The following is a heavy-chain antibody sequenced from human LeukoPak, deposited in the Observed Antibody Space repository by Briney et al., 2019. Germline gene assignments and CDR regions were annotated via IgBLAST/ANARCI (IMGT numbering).Heavy chain of an antibody. D-gene: IGHD1-26*01. CDR1: GFTFSSYS. CDR3: ARRLGGLDV. V-gene: IGHV3-21*01. Sequence: GGSLRLSCAASGFTFSSYSMNWVRQAPGKGLEWVSSISSSSSYIAYADSVKGRFTISRDSAKNSLYLQMNSLRAEDTAVYYCARRLGGLDVWGQGTTVTVSS. CDR2: ISSSSSYI. J-gene: IGHJ6*02.